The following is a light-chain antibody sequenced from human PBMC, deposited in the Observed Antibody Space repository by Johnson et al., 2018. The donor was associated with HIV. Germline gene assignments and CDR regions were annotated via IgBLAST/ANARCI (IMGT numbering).Light chain of an antibody. Sequence: QSVLTQPPSVSAAPGQKVTISCSGSSSNIGNNYVSWYQQLPGTAPKLLIYDNNKRPSGIPDRFSGSKSRTSATLGITGLQTGDEAYYYCGTWDTSLSDYYVFGTGTKVTVL. V-gene: IGLV1-51*01. CDR3: GTWDTSLSDYYV. CDR2: DNN. J-gene: IGLJ1*01. CDR1: SSNIGNNY.